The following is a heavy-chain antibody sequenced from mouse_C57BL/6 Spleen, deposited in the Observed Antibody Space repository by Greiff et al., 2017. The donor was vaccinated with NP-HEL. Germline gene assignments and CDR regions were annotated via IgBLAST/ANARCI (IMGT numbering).Heavy chain of an antibody. J-gene: IGHJ2*01. V-gene: IGHV1-52*01. Sequence: VKLQQPGAELVRPGSSVKLSCKASGYTFTSYWMHWVKQRPIQGLEWIGNIDPSDSETHYNQKFKDKATLTVDKSSSTAYMQLSSLTSEDSAVYYCARRAVVASDYFDYWGQGTTLTVSS. CDR3: ARRAVVASDYFDY. CDR2: IDPSDSET. CDR1: GYTFTSYW. D-gene: IGHD1-1*01.